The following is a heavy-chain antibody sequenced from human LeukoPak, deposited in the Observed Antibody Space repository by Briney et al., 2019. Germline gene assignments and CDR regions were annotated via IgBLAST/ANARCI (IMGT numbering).Heavy chain of an antibody. CDR3: ARGDRLVVRGLIGPCNY. D-gene: IGHD3-10*01. Sequence: ASVKVSCKASGYTFTHYVFNWVGQAPGQGLEGMGWISAYNGNSKCAQKFEGRVTVTTDTSTSTAYMELRTLRSDDTAVYYCARGDRLVVRGLIGPCNYLGQGTLVTVSS. V-gene: IGHV1-18*01. CDR2: ISAYNGNS. J-gene: IGHJ4*02. CDR1: GYTFTHYV.